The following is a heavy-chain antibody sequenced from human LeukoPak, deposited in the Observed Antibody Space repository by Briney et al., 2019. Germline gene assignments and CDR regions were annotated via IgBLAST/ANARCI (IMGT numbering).Heavy chain of an antibody. Sequence: GGSLRLSCAASGFTFSSYAMHWVRQAPGKGLEWVAVISYDGSNKYYADSVKGRFTISRNNSKNALYLQMNSLRAEDTAVYYCARGKRIFRGVDYWGQETLVSVSS. V-gene: IGHV3-30-3*01. CDR2: ISYDGSNK. CDR3: ARGKRIFRGVDY. J-gene: IGHJ4*02. CDR1: GFTFSSYA. D-gene: IGHD2-15*01.